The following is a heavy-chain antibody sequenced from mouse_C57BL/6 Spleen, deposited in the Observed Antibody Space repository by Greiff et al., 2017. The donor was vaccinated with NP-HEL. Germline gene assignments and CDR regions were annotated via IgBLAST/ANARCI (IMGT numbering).Heavy chain of an antibody. CDR2: IYPSDSET. V-gene: IGHV1-61*01. CDR1: GYTFTSYW. Sequence: QVQLQQPGAELVRPGSSVKLSCKASGYTFTSYWMDWVKQRPGQGLEWIGNIYPSDSETHYNQKFKDKATLTVDKSSSTAYRQLSSLTSEDSAVYYGARSRRSNGNPFAYWGQGTLVTVSA. D-gene: IGHD2-1*01. CDR3: ARSRRSNGNPFAY. J-gene: IGHJ3*01.